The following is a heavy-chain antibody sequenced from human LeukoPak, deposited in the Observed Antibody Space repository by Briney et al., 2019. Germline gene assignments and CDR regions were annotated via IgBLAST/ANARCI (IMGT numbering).Heavy chain of an antibody. V-gene: IGHV3-74*01. J-gene: IGHJ4*02. CDR1: GFTFSSHW. Sequence: PGGSLRLSCAASGFTFSSHWMHWVRLVPGKGLVWLSRINFDGNTTGYADSVKGRFTVSRDNAKNTLYLQMNSLRAEDTAVYYCARVPGVTRFFDSWGQGILVTVSS. CDR2: INFDGNTT. CDR3: ARVPGVTRFFDS. D-gene: IGHD4-23*01.